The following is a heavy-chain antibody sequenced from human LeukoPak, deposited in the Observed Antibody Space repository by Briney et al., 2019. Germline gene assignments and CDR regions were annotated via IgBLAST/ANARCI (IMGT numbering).Heavy chain of an antibody. V-gene: IGHV3-23*01. Sequence: PGGSLRLSCAASGFTFSSYAMSWVRQAPGMGLEWVSALSVSGGITYYADSVKGRFTISRDNSKSTLYLQMNSLRAEDSAVYYCAKDPRSGIAAAGSWYFDLWGRGTLVTASS. J-gene: IGHJ2*01. D-gene: IGHD6-13*01. CDR2: LSVSGGIT. CDR3: AKDPRSGIAAAGSWYFDL. CDR1: GFTFSSYA.